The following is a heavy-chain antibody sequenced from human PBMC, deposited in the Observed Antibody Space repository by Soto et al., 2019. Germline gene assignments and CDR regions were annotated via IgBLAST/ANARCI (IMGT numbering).Heavy chain of an antibody. V-gene: IGHV3-7*01. J-gene: IGHJ6*03. CDR1: EFTFTTYW. CDR2: IKQDGSEG. CDR3: ATVTTWKFYYYYMDV. D-gene: IGHD4-17*01. Sequence: GGSLRLSCAASEFTFTTYWMNWVRQAPGKGLEWVANIKQDGSEGYYADFVKGRFTISRDNAKNSLFLQMSRLRAEDSAVYYCATVTTWKFYYYYMDVWGKGTTVTVSS.